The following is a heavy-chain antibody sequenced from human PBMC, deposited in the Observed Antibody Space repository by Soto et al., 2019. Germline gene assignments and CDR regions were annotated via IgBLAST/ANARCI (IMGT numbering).Heavy chain of an antibody. CDR2: ISSSSSYI. CDR1: GFTFSSYS. J-gene: IGHJ4*02. Sequence: GGSLRLSCAASGFTFSSYSMNWVRQAPGKGLEWVSSISSSSSYIYYADSVKGRFTISRDNAKNSLYLQMNSLRAEDTAVYYCAREAVSSGYSYGYFDYRGQGTLVTVSS. V-gene: IGHV3-21*01. CDR3: AREAVSSGYSYGYFDY. D-gene: IGHD5-18*01.